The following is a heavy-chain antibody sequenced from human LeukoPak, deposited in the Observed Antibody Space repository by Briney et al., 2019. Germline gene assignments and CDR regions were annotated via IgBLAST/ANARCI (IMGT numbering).Heavy chain of an antibody. CDR3: ARGGGIFGVLTTAHYYGIDV. CDR1: GGTFTNSA. CDR2: INPIFRTA. V-gene: IGHV1-69*13. J-gene: IGHJ6*02. D-gene: IGHD3-3*01. Sequence: EASVNVSCKASGGTFTNSAISWVRQAPGQGLEWMGGINPIFRTANYAQQFQDRVTIIADESTSTAYMELSLLKFEDTAVYYCARGGGIFGVLTTAHYYGIDVWGQGTTVTVSS.